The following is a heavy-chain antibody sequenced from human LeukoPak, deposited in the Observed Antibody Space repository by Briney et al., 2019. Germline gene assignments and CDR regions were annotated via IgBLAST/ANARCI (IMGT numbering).Heavy chain of an antibody. D-gene: IGHD2-15*01. CDR3: ARDRDCSGGSCYSVPYYGMDV. J-gene: IGHJ6*02. CDR1: GGSFSGYY. V-gene: IGHV4-34*01. Sequence: SETLSLTCAVYGGSFSGYYWSWIRQPPGKGLEWIGEINHSGSTNYNPSLKSRVTISVDTSKNQFSLKLSSVTAADTAVYYCARDRDCSGGSCYSVPYYGMDVWGQGTTVTVSS. CDR2: INHSGST.